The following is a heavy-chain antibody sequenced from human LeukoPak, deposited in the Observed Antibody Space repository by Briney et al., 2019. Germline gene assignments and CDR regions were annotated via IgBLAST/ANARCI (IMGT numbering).Heavy chain of an antibody. V-gene: IGHV4-4*07. Sequence: SETLSLTCTVSDTSINTYYWSWIRQPAGKGLEWIGHIYRTGTTNYNPSLKSRVTMSIDTSKNQFSLNLRSVTAADTAVYFCAKVAKYYYGSETYFFFENWGQGTLVTVSS. CDR2: IYRTGTT. CDR3: AKVAKYYYGSETYFFFEN. D-gene: IGHD3-10*01. CDR1: DTSINTYY. J-gene: IGHJ4*02.